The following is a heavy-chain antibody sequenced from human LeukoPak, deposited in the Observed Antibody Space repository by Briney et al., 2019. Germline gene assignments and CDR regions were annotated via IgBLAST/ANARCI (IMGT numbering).Heavy chain of an antibody. CDR2: IYYSGST. D-gene: IGHD2-8*02. J-gene: IGHJ4*02. Sequence: SETLSLTCTVSGGSIISYYWNWIRQPPGKGLEWIGYIYYSGSTKYNPSLKSRVTISVDKSKNQFSLKLSSVTAADTAVYYCARAGTGGHFDYWGQGTLVTVSS. CDR1: GGSIISYY. CDR3: ARAGTGGHFDY. V-gene: IGHV4-59*12.